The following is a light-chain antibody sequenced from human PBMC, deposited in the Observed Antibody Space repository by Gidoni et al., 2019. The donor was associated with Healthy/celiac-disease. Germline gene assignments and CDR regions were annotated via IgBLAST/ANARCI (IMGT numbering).Light chain of an antibody. J-gene: IGLJ2*01. CDR1: KLGDEY. CDR3: QAWDSSTAVV. V-gene: IGLV3-1*01. CDR2: QDS. Sequence: SYEPTQPPSVSVSPGQTASITCSGDKLGDEYACWYQQKPGQSPVLVIYQDSKRPSGIPERFSGSNAGNTATLTISGTQAMDEADYYCQAWDSSTAVVFGGGTKLTVL.